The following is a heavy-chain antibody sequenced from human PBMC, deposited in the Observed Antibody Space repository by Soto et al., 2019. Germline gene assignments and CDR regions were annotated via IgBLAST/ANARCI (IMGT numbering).Heavy chain of an antibody. CDR2: IYHSGST. D-gene: IGHD3-10*01. Sequence: SETLSLTCAVSGGSISSSNWWSWVRQPPGKGLEWIGEIYHSGSTNYNPSLKSRVTISVDKSKNQFSLKLSSVTAADTAVYYCAREVVTMVRGAAGTLDPWGQGTLVTVS. V-gene: IGHV4-4*02. CDR3: AREVVTMVRGAAGTLDP. J-gene: IGHJ5*02. CDR1: GGSISSSNW.